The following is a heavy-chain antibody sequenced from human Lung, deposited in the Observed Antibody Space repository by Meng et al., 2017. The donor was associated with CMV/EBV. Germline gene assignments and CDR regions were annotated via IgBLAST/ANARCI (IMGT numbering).Heavy chain of an antibody. CDR1: GFTFGDYA. J-gene: IGHJ6*02. D-gene: IGHD2-2*01. Sequence: SXKISXTASGFTFGDYAMSWVRQAPGKGLEWVGFIRSKAYGGTTEYAASVKGRFTISRDDSKSIAYLQMNSLKTEDTAVYYCTRKLLSYYYYGMDVWGREXTVTVSS. CDR2: IRSKAYGGTT. CDR3: TRKLLSYYYYGMDV. V-gene: IGHV3-49*04.